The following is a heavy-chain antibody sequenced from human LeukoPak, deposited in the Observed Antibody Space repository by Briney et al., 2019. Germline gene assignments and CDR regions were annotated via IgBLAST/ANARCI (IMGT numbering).Heavy chain of an antibody. J-gene: IGHJ6*03. CDR1: GFPFKNAW. CDR2: IKSKTDGETT. V-gene: IGHV3-15*01. CDR3: ATGVVVPAASSIVHYFYYMDV. Sequence: GSLRLSCAASGFPFKNAWMSWVRQTPGKGLEWLGRIKSKTDGETTDYAAPVQGRFTISRDDSKNTLSLQMNSLKTEDSAVYYCATGVVVPAASSIVHYFYYMDVWGKGTTVTVS. D-gene: IGHD2-2*01.